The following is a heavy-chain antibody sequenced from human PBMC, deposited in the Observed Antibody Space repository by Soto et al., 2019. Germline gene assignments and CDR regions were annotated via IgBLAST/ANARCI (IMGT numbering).Heavy chain of an antibody. CDR2: IIPIFGTA. CDR3: ARAGDSGYDLGYFDY. CDR1: GGTFSSYA. V-gene: IGHV1-69*13. J-gene: IGHJ4*02. Sequence: SVKVSCKASGGTFSSYAISWVRQAPGQGLEWMGGIIPIFGTANYAQKFQGRVTVTADESTSTAYMELSSLRSEDTAVYYCARAGDSGYDLGYFDYWGQGTLVTVSS. D-gene: IGHD5-12*01.